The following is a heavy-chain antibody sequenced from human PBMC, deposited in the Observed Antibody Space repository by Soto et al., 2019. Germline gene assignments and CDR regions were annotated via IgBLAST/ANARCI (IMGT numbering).Heavy chain of an antibody. Sequence: ASVKVSCKASGGTFSSYSISWVRQAPGQGLEWMGRIIPMLGIGNYAQKFQGRVTITADKSTSTAYMELSSLRSEDTAVYYCARDTAPSDVWGQGTTVTVSS. CDR1: GGTFSSYS. D-gene: IGHD4-17*01. CDR2: IIPMLGIG. CDR3: ARDTAPSDV. V-gene: IGHV1-69*04. J-gene: IGHJ6*02.